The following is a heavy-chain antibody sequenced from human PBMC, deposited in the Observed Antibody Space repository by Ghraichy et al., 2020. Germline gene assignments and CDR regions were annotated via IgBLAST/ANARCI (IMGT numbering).Heavy chain of an antibody. CDR3: ARVTGPHRIAARPCCYYYYGMDV. CDR2: ISAYNGNT. V-gene: IGHV1-18*04. J-gene: IGHJ6*02. D-gene: IGHD6-6*01. Sequence: ASVKVSCKASGYTFTSYGISWVRQAPGQGLEWMGWISAYNGNTNYAQKLQGRVTMTTDTSTSTAYMELRSLRSDDTAVYYCARVTGPHRIAARPCCYYYYGMDVWGQGTTVTVSS. CDR1: GYTFTSYG.